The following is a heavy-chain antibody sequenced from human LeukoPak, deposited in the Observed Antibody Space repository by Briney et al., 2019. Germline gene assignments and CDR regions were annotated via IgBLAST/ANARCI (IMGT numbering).Heavy chain of an antibody. Sequence: GGSLRLSCAASGFTFSSYWMSWVRQAPGKGLEWVANIKQDGSEKYYVDSVKGRFTISRDNAKNSLYLQMNSLRAEDTAVYYCARDPGRYCSSTSCYLAYWGQGTLVTVSS. V-gene: IGHV3-7*01. CDR1: GFTFSSYW. CDR2: IKQDGSEK. CDR3: ARDPGRYCSSTSCYLAY. D-gene: IGHD2-2*01. J-gene: IGHJ4*02.